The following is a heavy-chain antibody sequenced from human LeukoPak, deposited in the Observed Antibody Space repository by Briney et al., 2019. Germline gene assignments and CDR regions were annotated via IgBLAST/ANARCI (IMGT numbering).Heavy chain of an antibody. Sequence: ASVKVSCEVSGYTLTELSMHWVRQAPGKGLEWMGGFDPEDGETIYAQKFQGRVTMTEDTSTDTAYMELSSLRSEDTAVYYCATDSTLYPYYFDYWGQGTLVTVSS. CDR3: ATDSTLYPYYFDY. CDR2: FDPEDGET. V-gene: IGHV1-24*01. J-gene: IGHJ4*02. D-gene: IGHD3-16*02. CDR1: GYTLTELS.